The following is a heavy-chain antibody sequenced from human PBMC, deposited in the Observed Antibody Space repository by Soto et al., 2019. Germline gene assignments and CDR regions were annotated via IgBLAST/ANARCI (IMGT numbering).Heavy chain of an antibody. D-gene: IGHD3-10*01. CDR1: GCSITNYD. Sequence: SETLSLTCTVSGCSITNYDWSWIRQPPGKGLEWIGYIYYSGRTNYNPSLKSRVTISVDTSNNQFSLKLSSVTAADTAMYYCDRTLRRGPPFDYWGQGTLVTVSS. J-gene: IGHJ4*02. CDR3: DRTLRRGPPFDY. V-gene: IGHV4-59*08. CDR2: IYYSGRT.